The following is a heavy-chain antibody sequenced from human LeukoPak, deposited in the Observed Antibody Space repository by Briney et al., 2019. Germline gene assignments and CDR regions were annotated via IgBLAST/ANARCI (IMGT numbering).Heavy chain of an antibody. CDR3: AKDDGGSPPDAFDI. D-gene: IGHD3-10*01. Sequence: GGSLRLSCAASGLTFSSYAMSWVRQAPGKGLEWVSTISYSGGSTYYADSVKGRFAISRDSSKNTLYLQMNGLRGEDTAVYYCAKDDGGSPPDAFDIWGQGTLVTVSS. CDR2: ISYSGGST. V-gene: IGHV3-23*01. J-gene: IGHJ3*02. CDR1: GLTFSSYA.